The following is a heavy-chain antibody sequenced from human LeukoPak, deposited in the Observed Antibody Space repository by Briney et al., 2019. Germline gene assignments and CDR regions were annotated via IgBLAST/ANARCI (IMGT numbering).Heavy chain of an antibody. D-gene: IGHD3-16*01. CDR3: ARDTSPFDH. J-gene: IGHJ4*02. Sequence: GGSLRLSCAASGFAFSNYALGWVRQAPGKGLEWVAVISYDGSNKYYADSVKGRFTISRDNSKNTLYLQMNSLRAEDTAVYYCARDTSPFDHWGQGTLVTVSS. CDR2: ISYDGSNK. CDR1: GFAFSNYA. V-gene: IGHV3-30-3*01.